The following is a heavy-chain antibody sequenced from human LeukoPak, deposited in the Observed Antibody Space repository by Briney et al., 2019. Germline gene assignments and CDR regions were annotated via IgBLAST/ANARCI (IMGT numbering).Heavy chain of an antibody. Sequence: KPSETLSLTCAVYGGSFSGYYWSWIRQPPGKGLEWIGEINHSGSTNYNPSLKSRVTISVDTSKNQFSLKLSSVTAADTAVYYCAREQTVYGGNIYFDYWGQGTLVTVSS. CDR3: AREQTVYGGNIYFDY. V-gene: IGHV4-34*01. D-gene: IGHD4-23*01. CDR1: GGSFSGYY. J-gene: IGHJ4*02. CDR2: INHSGST.